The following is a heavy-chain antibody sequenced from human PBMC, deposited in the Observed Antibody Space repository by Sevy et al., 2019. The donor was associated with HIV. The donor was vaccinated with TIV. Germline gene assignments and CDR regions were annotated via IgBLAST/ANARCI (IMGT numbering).Heavy chain of an antibody. Sequence: GGSLRLSCAASGFTFSSYWMHWVRQAPGKGLVWVSRINSDGSSTSYADSVKGRFTISRDNAKNTLYLQMNSLRAEDTAVYYCTSSDGYDAFDIWGQGTMVTVSS. CDR3: TSSDGYDAFDI. J-gene: IGHJ3*02. CDR1: GFTFSSYW. V-gene: IGHV3-74*01. D-gene: IGHD5-12*01. CDR2: INSDGSST.